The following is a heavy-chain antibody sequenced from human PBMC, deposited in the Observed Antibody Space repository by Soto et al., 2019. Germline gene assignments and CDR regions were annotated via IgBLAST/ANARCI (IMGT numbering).Heavy chain of an antibody. CDR2: IYNSGRT. CDR1: SGSISSGVYY. D-gene: IGHD7-27*01. Sequence: QVQLQESGPGQVKPSQTLSLTCTVASGSISSGVYYWSWVRQHPGTGLEWIGDIYNSGRTYYNPSLKSRITLSVETSKSQFSLQLSSVTAADTAMYYCARTSGAAYFDLWGRGTLVTVSS. V-gene: IGHV4-31*03. J-gene: IGHJ2*01. CDR3: ARTSGAAYFDL.